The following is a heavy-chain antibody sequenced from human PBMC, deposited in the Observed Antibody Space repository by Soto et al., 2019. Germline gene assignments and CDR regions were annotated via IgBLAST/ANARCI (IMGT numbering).Heavy chain of an antibody. V-gene: IGHV3-21*04. CDR3: AKADGEQWLLPHLDK. D-gene: IGHD6-19*01. Sequence: EVQLVESGGGLVKPGGSLRLSCAASGFTFTRYSMNWVRQAPGKGLEWVSSISSTTNYIYYGDSMKGRFTISRDNAKNSLYLEMNNLRVEDTAQYYCAKADGEQWLLPHLDKWGQGTLVTVS. CDR1: GFTFTRYS. CDR2: ISSTTNYI. J-gene: IGHJ4*02.